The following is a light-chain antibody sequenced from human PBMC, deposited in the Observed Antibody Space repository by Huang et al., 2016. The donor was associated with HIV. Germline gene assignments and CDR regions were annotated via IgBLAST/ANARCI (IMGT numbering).Light chain of an antibody. CDR1: QSILDNSNNKNY. CDR3: QQYYSTPGFT. V-gene: IGKV4-1*01. J-gene: IGKJ3*01. CDR2: WAS. Sequence: DIVMTQSPDSLAVSLGERATINCKSSQSILDNSNNKNYLAWYQQKQGRPPKLLIYWASMRESGVPDRFRGGGYGTEFRLTISSLQAEDVAIYYCQQYYSTPGFTFGPGTKVDIK.